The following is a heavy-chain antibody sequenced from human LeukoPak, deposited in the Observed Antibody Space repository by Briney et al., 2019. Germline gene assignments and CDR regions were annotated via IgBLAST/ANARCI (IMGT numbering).Heavy chain of an antibody. V-gene: IGHV4-61*05. Sequence: ASETLSLTCTVSGGSISSSSYYWGWIRQPPGKGLEWIGYIYYSGSTNYNPSLKSRITISVDTSKNQFSLKLSSVTAADTAVYYCARGYSSSWHLNWFDPWGQGTLVTVSS. J-gene: IGHJ5*02. D-gene: IGHD6-13*01. CDR1: GGSISSSSYY. CDR2: IYYSGST. CDR3: ARGYSSSWHLNWFDP.